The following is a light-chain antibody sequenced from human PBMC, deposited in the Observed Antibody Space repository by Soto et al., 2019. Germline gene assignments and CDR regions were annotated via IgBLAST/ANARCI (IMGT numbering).Light chain of an antibody. CDR1: SSDVGGYDY. Sequence: QSARTQPRSVSGSPGQSVTISCTGTSSDVGGYDYVSWYQQHPGKAPKLMIYGVTKRPSGVPDRFSGSKSGNTASLTISGLQAEDESDYYCCSHGGRHSYVFGTGTKVTVL. CDR2: GVT. V-gene: IGLV2-11*01. J-gene: IGLJ1*01. CDR3: CSHGGRHSYV.